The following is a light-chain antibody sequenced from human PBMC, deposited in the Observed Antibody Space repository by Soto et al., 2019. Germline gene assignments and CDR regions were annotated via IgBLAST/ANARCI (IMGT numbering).Light chain of an antibody. CDR2: DAS. Sequence: EIVLTQSPATLSLSPGERATLSCRASQSVSSYLAWYQQKPGQAPRLLIYDASNRATGIPARFSGSGSGTEFTLTISSLEPEDFAVYYCQQRSNWPPITFGQGTKVDIK. CDR1: QSVSSY. CDR3: QQRSNWPPIT. V-gene: IGKV3-11*01. J-gene: IGKJ1*01.